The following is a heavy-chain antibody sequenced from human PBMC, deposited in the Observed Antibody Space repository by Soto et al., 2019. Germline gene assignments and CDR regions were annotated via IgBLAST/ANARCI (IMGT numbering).Heavy chain of an antibody. V-gene: IGHV1-2*04. CDR1: GYTFTGYY. J-gene: IGHJ6*02. D-gene: IGHD6-19*01. CDR2: INPNSGGT. Sequence: ASVKVSCKASGYTFTGYYMHWVRQAPGQGLEWMGWINPNSGGTNYAQKFQGWVTMTRDTSISTAYMELSRLRSDDTAVYYCARAPVAGLYYYYYGMDVWGQGTTVTVS. CDR3: ARAPVAGLYYYYYGMDV.